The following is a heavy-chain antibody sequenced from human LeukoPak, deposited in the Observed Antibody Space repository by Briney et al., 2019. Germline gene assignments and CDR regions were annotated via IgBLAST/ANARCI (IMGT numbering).Heavy chain of an antibody. CDR2: IYYSGST. V-gene: IGHV4-59*08. D-gene: IGHD2-15*01. Sequence: PSETLSLTCTVSGGSISSYYWSWIRQPPGKGLEWIGYIYYSGSTNYNPSLKSRVTISVDTSKNQFSLKLSSVTAADTAVYYCASHQGKVPVVVVAATKSYGMDVWGQGTTVTVSS. CDR1: GGSISSYY. CDR3: ASHQGKVPVVVVAATKSYGMDV. J-gene: IGHJ6*02.